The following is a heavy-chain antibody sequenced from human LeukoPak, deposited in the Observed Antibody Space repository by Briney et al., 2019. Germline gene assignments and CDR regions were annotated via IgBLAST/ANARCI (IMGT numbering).Heavy chain of an antibody. CDR3: ARDTTYYESSAYYDSYDI. Sequence: GGSLRLSCEASGFSSSMYWMAWVRQAPGKGLEWVANIKRDGSERHCLDSVRGRFTVSRDNAKNSLYLQLNSLRAEDTAVYFCARDTTYYESSAYYDSYDIWGQGTMVTVSS. V-gene: IGHV3-7*01. J-gene: IGHJ3*02. D-gene: IGHD3-22*01. CDR1: GFSSSMYW. CDR2: IKRDGSER.